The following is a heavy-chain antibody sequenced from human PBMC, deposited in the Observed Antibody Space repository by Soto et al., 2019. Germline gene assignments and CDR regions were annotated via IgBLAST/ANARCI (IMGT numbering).Heavy chain of an antibody. CDR2: IWYDGSNK. Sequence: QVQLVESGGGVVQPGRSLRLSCAASGFTFSSYGMHWVRQAPGKGLEWVAVIWYDGSNKYYADSVKGRFTISRDNSKNTLYLQMNSLRAEDTAVYYCARDRAPYNWNDWFDPWGQGTLVTVSS. CDR3: ARDRAPYNWNDWFDP. D-gene: IGHD1-20*01. CDR1: GFTFSSYG. V-gene: IGHV3-33*01. J-gene: IGHJ5*02.